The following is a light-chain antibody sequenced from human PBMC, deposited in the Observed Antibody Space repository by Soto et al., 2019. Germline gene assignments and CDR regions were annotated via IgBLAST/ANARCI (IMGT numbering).Light chain of an antibody. Sequence: ETVMTQSPATLSVSPGERATLSCRASQSVGTNLAWYQQKRGQPPTLLIFGAYARVADIPARFSGSGSGTEFTLTISSLQSEDFAVYYCQKYNNWPPITFGQGTRLEIK. V-gene: IGKV3-15*01. CDR2: GAY. CDR1: QSVGTN. J-gene: IGKJ5*01. CDR3: QKYNNWPPIT.